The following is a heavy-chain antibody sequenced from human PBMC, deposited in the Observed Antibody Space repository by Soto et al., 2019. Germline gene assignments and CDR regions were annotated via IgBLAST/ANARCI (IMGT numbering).Heavy chain of an antibody. J-gene: IGHJ3*02. Sequence: EVQLVESVGGLVKPGGSLRLSCAASGFTFSSYSMNWVRQAPGKGLEWVSSISSSSSYIYYADSVKGRFTISRDNAKNSLYLQMNSLRAEDTAVYYCARDYSNIVNAFDIWGQGTMVTVSS. D-gene: IGHD4-4*01. CDR2: ISSSSSYI. V-gene: IGHV3-21*01. CDR3: ARDYSNIVNAFDI. CDR1: GFTFSSYS.